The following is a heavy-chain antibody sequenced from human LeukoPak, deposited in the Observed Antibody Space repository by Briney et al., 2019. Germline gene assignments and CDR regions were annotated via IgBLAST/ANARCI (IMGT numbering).Heavy chain of an antibody. D-gene: IGHD6-13*01. CDR3: ARDQGSLTRSWYTGY. J-gene: IGHJ4*02. CDR2: FNPYSGDT. CDR1: GYTFTGYH. V-gene: IGHV1-2*06. Sequence: GASVKLSCKASGYTFTGYHIHWVRQSPGQGREWMGRFNPYSGDTNFAQKFQGRVTMTRDTSITTAYMDLSSRTRDDTAVYFCARDQGSLTRSWYTGYWGQGTQVTVS.